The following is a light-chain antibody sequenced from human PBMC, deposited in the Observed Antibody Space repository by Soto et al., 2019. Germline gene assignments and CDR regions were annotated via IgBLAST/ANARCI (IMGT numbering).Light chain of an antibody. CDR3: QQRSNWTIT. V-gene: IGKV3-11*01. CDR2: DAS. Sequence: PWERATLSFRASQSVSSYLAWYQKKPGQAPRLLIYDASNRATGIPARFSGSGSGTDFTLTISRLEPEDFAVYYCQQRSNWTITFGQGTRLEIK. CDR1: QSVSSY. J-gene: IGKJ5*01.